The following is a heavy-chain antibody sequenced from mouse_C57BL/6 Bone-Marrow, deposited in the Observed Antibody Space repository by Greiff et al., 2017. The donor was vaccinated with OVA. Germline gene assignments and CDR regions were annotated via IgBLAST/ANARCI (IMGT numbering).Heavy chain of an antibody. CDR1: GFNIKDDY. Sequence: VQLQQSGAELVRPGASVKLSCTASGFNIKDDYMHWVKQRPEQGLEWIGWIDPENGDTEYASKFQGKATITADTSSNTAYLQLSSLTSEDTAVYYCTIGYYAWFAYWGQGTLVTVSA. D-gene: IGHD2-3*01. V-gene: IGHV14-4*01. CDR3: TIGYYAWFAY. CDR2: IDPENGDT. J-gene: IGHJ3*01.